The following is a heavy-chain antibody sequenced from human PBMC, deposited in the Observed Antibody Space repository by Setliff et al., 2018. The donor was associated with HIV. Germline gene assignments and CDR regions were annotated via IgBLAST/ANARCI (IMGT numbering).Heavy chain of an antibody. CDR2: ILPIFGSA. V-gene: IGHV1-69*06. J-gene: IGHJ5*02. Sequence: VASVKVSCKASGGTFSSYAITWVRQAPGQGLEWMGRILPIFGSANYAQKLQGRVTITADKSTSTAYMELSSLRSEDTAVYYCARSGGGYYTKNINWFDPWGQGTLVTVSS. D-gene: IGHD3-3*01. CDR3: ARSGGGYYTKNINWFDP. CDR1: GGTFSSYA.